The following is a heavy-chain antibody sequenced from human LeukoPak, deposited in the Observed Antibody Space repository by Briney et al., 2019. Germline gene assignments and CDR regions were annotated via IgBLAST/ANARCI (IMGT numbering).Heavy chain of an antibody. CDR2: IYYSGST. D-gene: IGHD3-22*01. V-gene: IGHV4-31*03. CDR1: GGSISSGGYY. CDR3: ARDSFYDSSGYYGWYFDL. J-gene: IGHJ2*01. Sequence: SQTLSLTCTVSGGSISSGGYYWRWLRQHPGKGLEWIVYIYYSGSTYYNPSLKSRVTISVDTSKNQFSLKLSSVTAADTAVYYCARDSFYDSSGYYGWYFDLWGRGTLVTVSS.